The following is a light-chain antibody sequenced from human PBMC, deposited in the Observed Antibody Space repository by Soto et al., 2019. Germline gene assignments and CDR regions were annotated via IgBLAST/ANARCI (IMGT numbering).Light chain of an antibody. V-gene: IGLV3-21*02. CDR2: DDS. Sequence: SSELTQPPSVSVAPGQTARITCAGNNIETKSVHWYQQKPGQAPVLVVSDDSDRPSGIPERISGSNSGNTATLTISGVEAGDEADYYCQVWGNSRDQPYVFGTGTKVTVL. CDR3: QVWGNSRDQPYV. J-gene: IGLJ1*01. CDR1: NIETKS.